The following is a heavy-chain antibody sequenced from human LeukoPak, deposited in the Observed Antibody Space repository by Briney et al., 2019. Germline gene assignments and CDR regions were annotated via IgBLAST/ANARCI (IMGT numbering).Heavy chain of an antibody. CDR3: AKDTPYYYDSSGPFDY. V-gene: IGHV3-30*18. CDR2: ISYDGSNK. J-gene: IGHJ4*02. CDR1: GFIVSRNY. Sequence: GGSLRLSCAASGFIVSRNYMNWVRQAPGKGLEWVAVISYDGSNKYYADSVKGRFTISRDNSKNTLYLQMNSLRAEDTAVYYCAKDTPYYYDSSGPFDYWGQGTLVTVSS. D-gene: IGHD3-22*01.